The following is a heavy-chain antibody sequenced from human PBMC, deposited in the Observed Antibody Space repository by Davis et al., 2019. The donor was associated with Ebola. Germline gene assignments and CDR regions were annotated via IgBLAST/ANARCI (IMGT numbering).Heavy chain of an antibody. CDR2: IWYDVSNK. Sequence: GESLKISCAASGFTFSSYGMHWVRQAPGKGLEWVALIWYDVSNKNYAYSVKGRFTISRDNSKNTLYLQMNSLRAEDTAVYYCARGRGLVQGVIIPNWFDPWGQGTLVTVSS. CDR1: GFTFSSYG. V-gene: IGHV3-33*01. D-gene: IGHD3-10*01. CDR3: ARGRGLVQGVIIPNWFDP. J-gene: IGHJ5*02.